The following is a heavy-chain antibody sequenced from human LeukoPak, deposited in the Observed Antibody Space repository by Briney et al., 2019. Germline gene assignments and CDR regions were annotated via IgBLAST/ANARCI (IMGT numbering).Heavy chain of an antibody. CDR1: GFTFSDFP. J-gene: IGHJ4*02. V-gene: IGHV3-21*04. Sequence: GGSLRLSCAASGFTFSDFPMIWVRQAPGKGLEWVSTIFPSSVEIHYADSVKGRFTISRDNAKNSLYLQMNSLRVEDTAMYYCARDGLRRPPTPYCGGDCPLDYWGQGTLVSVSS. CDR2: IFPSSVEI. D-gene: IGHD2-21*02. CDR3: ARDGLRRPPTPYCGGDCPLDY.